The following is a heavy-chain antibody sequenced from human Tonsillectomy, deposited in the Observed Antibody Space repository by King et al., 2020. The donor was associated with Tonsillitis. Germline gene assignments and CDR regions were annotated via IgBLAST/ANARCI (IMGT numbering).Heavy chain of an antibody. CDR1: GFSFSNYA. Sequence: VQLVESGGGLVQPGGSLRLSCAASGFSFSNYAMSWVRQAPGKGLEWVSGIRGDSLSTYYAASVKGRFTISRDNSKNTVYLQIKRLKAEDTAVYYCAKPSPTKPMVDWYFDLWGRGTLVTVSS. CDR2: IRGDSLST. V-gene: IGHV3-23*04. D-gene: IGHD4/OR15-4a*01. CDR3: AKPSPTKPMVDWYFDL. J-gene: IGHJ2*01.